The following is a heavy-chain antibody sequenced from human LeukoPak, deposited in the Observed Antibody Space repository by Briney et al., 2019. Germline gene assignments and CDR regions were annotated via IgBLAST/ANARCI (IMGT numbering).Heavy chain of an antibody. Sequence: PGGSLSLSCAASGFTFSGYSMNWVRQAPGRGLEWVSYISSRSSTIHYADSVKGRFIISRDNAKNSLYWQMNSLRPEARAVYNCARDPRSGSYPDWFDPWGQGTLVTVSS. V-gene: IGHV3-48*01. CDR2: ISSRSSTI. CDR3: ARDPRSGSYPDWFDP. J-gene: IGHJ5*02. D-gene: IGHD1-26*01. CDR1: GFTFSGYS.